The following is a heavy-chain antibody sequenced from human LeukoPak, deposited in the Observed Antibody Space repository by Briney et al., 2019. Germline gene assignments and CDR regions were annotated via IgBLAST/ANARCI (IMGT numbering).Heavy chain of an antibody. J-gene: IGHJ4*02. CDR1: GYTFTAYY. V-gene: IGHV1-2*02. CDR3: ARGAEVTMIEDY. CDR2: INPKSGGT. Sequence: ASVKVACKASGYTFTAYYIHWVRQPPGQGLGWRGWINPKSGGTKFPQKFQGRITLTRDTSIRTAYMDLSWLRSDDTAVYYCARGAEVTMIEDYWGQGTLVSVSS. D-gene: IGHD3-22*01.